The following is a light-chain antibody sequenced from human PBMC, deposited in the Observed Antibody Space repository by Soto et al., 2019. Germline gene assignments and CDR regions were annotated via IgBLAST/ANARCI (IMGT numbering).Light chain of an antibody. J-gene: IGKJ5*01. V-gene: IGKV3-20*01. CDR2: GAS. CDR3: QQYGSSPLVT. CDR1: QSVSSSY. Sequence: EIVLTQSPGTLSLSPGERATLSCRASQSVSSSYLAWYQQKPGQAPRLLIYGASSRATGIPDRFSGSGSGTAFPLTISRLEPEDFAVYYCQQYGSSPLVTFGQGTRLEMK.